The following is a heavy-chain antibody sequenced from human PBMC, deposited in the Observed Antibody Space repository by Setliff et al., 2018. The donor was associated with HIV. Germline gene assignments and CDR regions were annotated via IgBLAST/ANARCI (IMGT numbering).Heavy chain of an antibody. CDR3: ARDRETTLIPGYYYYMDV. V-gene: IGHV1-2*02. J-gene: IGHJ6*03. D-gene: IGHD4-4*01. Sequence: ASVKVSCKASGYIFTGYYMHWVRQAPGQGLEWMGWINPNSGGANYAQKFQGRVTMTRDTSISTAYMELSRLTYDDTAVYYCARDRETTLIPGYYYYMDVWGKGTTVTVSS. CDR2: INPNSGGA. CDR1: GYIFTGYY.